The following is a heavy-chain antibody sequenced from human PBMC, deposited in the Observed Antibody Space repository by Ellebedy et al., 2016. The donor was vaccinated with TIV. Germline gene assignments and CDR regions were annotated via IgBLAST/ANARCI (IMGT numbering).Heavy chain of an antibody. J-gene: IGHJ4*02. Sequence: GESLKISCAASGFTFSDYVIHSVRQAPGKGLEWVGLIWYDGSNKYYAASVKGRFIISRDNSKNTLYLQMDSLRAEDTAVYYCAREWGSGPVAQAVDYWGQGTLVTVSS. CDR3: AREWGSGPVAQAVDY. V-gene: IGHV3-33*01. CDR1: GFTFSDYV. CDR2: IWYDGSNK. D-gene: IGHD6-19*01.